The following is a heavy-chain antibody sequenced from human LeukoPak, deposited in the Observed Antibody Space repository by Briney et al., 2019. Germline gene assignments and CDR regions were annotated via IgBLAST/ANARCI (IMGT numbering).Heavy chain of an antibody. CDR3: ARDPAPVWFGESGWFDP. V-gene: IGHV1-18*01. J-gene: IGHJ5*02. CDR2: ISAYNGNT. D-gene: IGHD3-10*01. CDR1: GYTFTSYG. Sequence: ASVKVSCTASGYTFTSYGISWVRQAPGQGLEWMGWISAYNGNTNYAQKLQGRVTMTTDTSTSTAYMELRSLRSDDTAVYYCARDPAPVWFGESGWFDPWGQGTLVTISS.